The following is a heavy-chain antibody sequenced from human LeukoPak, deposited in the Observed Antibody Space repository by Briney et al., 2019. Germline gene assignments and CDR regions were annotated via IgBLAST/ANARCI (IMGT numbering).Heavy chain of an antibody. CDR3: ARDGLGSAFDY. CDR1: RFTFSSYW. V-gene: IGHV3-7*01. D-gene: IGHD3/OR15-3a*01. CDR2: IKQDGSEE. Sequence: GGSLRLSCAASRFTFSSYWMTWVCQAPGKGLEWVANIKQDGSEEYYVDSVKGRSTISRDNAKNSLYLQMNSLRAEDTAVYYCARDGLGSAFDYWGQGTLVTVSS. J-gene: IGHJ4*02.